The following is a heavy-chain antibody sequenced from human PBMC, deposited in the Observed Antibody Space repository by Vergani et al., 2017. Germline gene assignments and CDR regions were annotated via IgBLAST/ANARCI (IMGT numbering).Heavy chain of an antibody. J-gene: IGHJ4*02. CDR2: IKQDGSEK. V-gene: IGHV3-7*01. CDR3: AREKRGYSYGNFFDY. Sequence: EVQLVESGGGLVPPGRSLRLSCAASGFSFGDYAMTWVRQAPGKGLEWVANIKQDGSEKYYVDSVKGRFTISRDNAKNSLYLQMNSLRAEDTAVYYCAREKRGYSYGNFFDYWGQGTLVTVSS. CDR1: GFSFGDYA. D-gene: IGHD5-18*01.